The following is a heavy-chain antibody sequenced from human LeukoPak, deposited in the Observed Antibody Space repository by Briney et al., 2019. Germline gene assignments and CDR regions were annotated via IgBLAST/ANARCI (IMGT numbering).Heavy chain of an antibody. CDR1: GFTFSSYG. J-gene: IGHJ6*03. Sequence: GGSLRLSCAASGFTFSSYGMHWVRQAPGKGLEWVAVISYDGSNKYYADSVKGRCTISRDNSKNTLYLQMNSLRAEDTAVYYCARSDPYYYYMDVWGKGTTVTVSS. CDR3: ARSDPYYYYMDV. V-gene: IGHV3-30*03. CDR2: ISYDGSNK.